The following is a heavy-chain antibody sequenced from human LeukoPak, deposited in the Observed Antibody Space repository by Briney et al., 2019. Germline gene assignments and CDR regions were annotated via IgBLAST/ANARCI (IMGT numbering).Heavy chain of an antibody. J-gene: IGHJ4*02. CDR2: IYTSGST. D-gene: IGHD3-10*01. CDR1: GGSFDSKY. Sequence: SETLSLTCSVSGGSFDSKYWSWLRQPPGKGLEWIGYIYTSGSTNFNPSLRSRVAMSIDTSKNQFSLKVYSVTAADTAVYYCARAVMKGVLDYWGQGTLVTVSS. CDR3: ARAVMKGVLDY. V-gene: IGHV4-4*09.